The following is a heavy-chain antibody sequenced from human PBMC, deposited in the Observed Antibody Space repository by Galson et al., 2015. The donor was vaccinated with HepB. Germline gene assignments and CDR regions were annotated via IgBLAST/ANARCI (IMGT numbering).Heavy chain of an antibody. CDR1: GYTFNIYG. V-gene: IGHV1-18*01. CDR2: ISPYNSNT. CDR3: ARDDPTKSYYMDV. Sequence: SVKVSCKASGYTFNIYGISWVRQAPGQGLEWMGWISPYNSNTKYAQTAQDRVTMTTDTSTSTAYMELRSLRSDDTAVYYCARDDPTKSYYMDVWGKGTTVTVSS. J-gene: IGHJ6*03.